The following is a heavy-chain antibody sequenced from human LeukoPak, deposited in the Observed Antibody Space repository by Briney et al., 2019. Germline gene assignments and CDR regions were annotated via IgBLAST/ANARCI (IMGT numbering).Heavy chain of an antibody. CDR3: ARDSYHYYYDSSGYQPPRY. CDR2: ISAYNGNT. CDR1: GYTFTSYG. J-gene: IGHJ4*02. V-gene: IGHV1-18*01. D-gene: IGHD3-22*01. Sequence: GASVKVSCKASGYTFTSYGISWVRQAPGQGLEWMGWISAYNGNTNYAQKLQGRVTMTTGTSTSTAYMELRSLRSDDTAVYYCARDSYHYYYDSSGYQPPRYWGQGTLVTVSS.